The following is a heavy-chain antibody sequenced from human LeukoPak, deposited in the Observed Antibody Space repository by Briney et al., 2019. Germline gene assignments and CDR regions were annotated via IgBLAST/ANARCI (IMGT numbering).Heavy chain of an antibody. J-gene: IGHJ6*02. CDR3: ARGPPLGDTEGHYGMDV. CDR1: GFTFSSYA. CDR2: ISYDGSNK. V-gene: IGHV3-30*04. D-gene: IGHD4-17*01. Sequence: GTSLRLSCAASGFTFSSYAMHWVRQAPGKGLEWVALISYDGSNKFYADSVKGRFTISRDNSKNTLYLQMNSLRAEDAAVYYCARGPPLGDTEGHYGMDVWGQGTTVTVSS.